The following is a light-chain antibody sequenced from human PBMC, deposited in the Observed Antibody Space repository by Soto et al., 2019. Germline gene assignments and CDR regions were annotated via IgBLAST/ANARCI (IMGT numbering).Light chain of an antibody. CDR2: QDT. CDR1: KLGDKY. J-gene: IGLJ2*01. CDR3: QAWDSSTVE. V-gene: IGLV3-1*01. Sequence: SYELTQPPSMSVSPGQTASITCSGDKLGDKYVCWYQQKPGQSPVLVIYQDTKRPSGIPERFSGSNSGNTATLTISGTQAMDEADYYCQAWDSSTVEFGGGTKLTVL.